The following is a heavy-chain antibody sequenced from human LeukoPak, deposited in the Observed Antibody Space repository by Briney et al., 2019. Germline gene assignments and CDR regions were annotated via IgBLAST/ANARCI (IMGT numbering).Heavy chain of an antibody. CDR3: ARYSGMYSGLFDC. V-gene: IGHV4-59*01. D-gene: IGHD1-26*01. CDR1: GGSIRSYY. Sequence: SETLSLTCTVSGGSIRSYYWSWIRLPPGKGLEWIAYIYNSGSTYYNPSLKSRVTMSVDTSKNQFSLNLSSVTAADTAMYYCARYSGMYSGLFDCWGQGTLVTVSS. J-gene: IGHJ4*02. CDR2: IYNSGST.